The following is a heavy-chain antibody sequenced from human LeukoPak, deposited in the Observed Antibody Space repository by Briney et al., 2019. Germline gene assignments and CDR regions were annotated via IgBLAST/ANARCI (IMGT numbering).Heavy chain of an antibody. Sequence: SETLSLTCTVSGGSITSYYWSWIRQPAGKGLEWIGLIYTSGSTNYNPSLKSRVTMSVDTSKNQFSLKLSSVTAADTAVYYCAREAGYGSGSYYNWFDPWGQGTLVTVSS. CDR3: AREAGYGSGSYYNWFDP. CDR1: GGSITSYY. CDR2: IYTSGST. V-gene: IGHV4-4*07. J-gene: IGHJ5*02. D-gene: IGHD3-10*01.